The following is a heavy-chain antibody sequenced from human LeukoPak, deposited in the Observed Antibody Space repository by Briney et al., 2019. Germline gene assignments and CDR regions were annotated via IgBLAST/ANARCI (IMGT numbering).Heavy chain of an antibody. CDR2: IYYSGST. D-gene: IGHD6-19*01. CDR3: ARGSGYPRN. J-gene: IGHJ4*02. V-gene: IGHV4-39*07. Sequence: SETLSLTCTVSGSSISSSSYYWGWIRQPPGKGLEWIGSIYYSGSTYYSPSLKSRVTISVDTSKNQFSLKLSSVTAADTAVYYCARGSGYPRNWGQGTLVTVSS. CDR1: GSSISSSSYY.